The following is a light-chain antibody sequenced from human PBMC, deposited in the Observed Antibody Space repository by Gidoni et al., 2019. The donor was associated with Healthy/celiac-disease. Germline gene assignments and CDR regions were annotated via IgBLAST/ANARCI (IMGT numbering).Light chain of an antibody. CDR1: QSISSW. J-gene: IGKJ1*01. CDR3: QQYNRPWT. Sequence: DIQMTQSPSTLSASVGDRVTITCRASQSISSWWAWYQQKPGKAPKLLIYDASSLESGVPSRFSGSGSGTEFTLTISSLQPDDFATYYCQQYNRPWTFGQGTKVEIK. V-gene: IGKV1-5*01. CDR2: DAS.